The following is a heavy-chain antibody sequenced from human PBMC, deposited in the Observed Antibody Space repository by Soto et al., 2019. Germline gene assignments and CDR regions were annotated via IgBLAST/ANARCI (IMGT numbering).Heavy chain of an antibody. CDR1: GFTFSNDW. Sequence: GGSLRLSCAASGFTFSNDWMSWVRQAPGKGLEWVGRIKRKTDGGTTDYAAPVKGRFTISRDDSKNTLYLQMNSLKTEDTAVYYCSTSTYGSGSLDAFDIWGQGTMVTVSS. V-gene: IGHV3-15*01. CDR3: STSTYGSGSLDAFDI. J-gene: IGHJ3*02. CDR2: IKRKTDGGTT. D-gene: IGHD3-10*01.